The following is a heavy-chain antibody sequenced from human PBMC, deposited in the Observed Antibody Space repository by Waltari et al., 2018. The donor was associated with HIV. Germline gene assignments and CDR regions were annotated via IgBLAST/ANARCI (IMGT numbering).Heavy chain of an antibody. V-gene: IGHV3-15*01. Sequence: EVLLVESGGGLGKPGGSFSLSCAASGFTFSAAGMSWVRQAPGKGLEWVGRIKSNTDGGTTDYAAPVKGRFTISRDDSKTTLYLEMNSLKTEDTAVYYCTTVGGGTRDYWGQGTLITVSS. CDR3: TTVGGGTRDY. CDR2: IKSNTDGGTT. D-gene: IGHD3-16*01. J-gene: IGHJ4*02. CDR1: GFTFSAAG.